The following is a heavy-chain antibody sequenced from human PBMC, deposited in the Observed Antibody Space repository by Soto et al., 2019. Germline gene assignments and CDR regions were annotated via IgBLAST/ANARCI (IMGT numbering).Heavy chain of an antibody. V-gene: IGHV3-23*01. CDR2: ISGSGGST. D-gene: IGHD3-22*01. CDR3: AKAERYYDSSGYCFDY. Sequence: PGGSLRLSCAASGFTFSSYAMGWVRQAPGKGLEWVSAISGSGGSTYYADSVKGRFTISRDNSKNTLYLQMNSLRAEDTAVYYCAKAERYYDSSGYCFDYWGQGTLVTVSS. CDR1: GFTFSSYA. J-gene: IGHJ4*02.